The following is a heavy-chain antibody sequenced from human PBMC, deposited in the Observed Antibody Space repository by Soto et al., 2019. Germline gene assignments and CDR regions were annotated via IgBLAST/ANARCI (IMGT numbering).Heavy chain of an antibody. D-gene: IGHD2-15*01. J-gene: IGHJ5*02. CDR2: IWSDGSKD. CDR3: ARDGCSGGSCLVDP. V-gene: IGHV3-33*01. Sequence: QVQLVESGGGAVQPGRSLRLSCATSGFTFTTYGFHWVRQAPGKGLEWVAVIWSDGSKDDYADSVRGRFTVFRDDSQSTIHLQMNSLRAEDTGVYYCARDGCSGGSCLVDPWVQGTLVTVSS. CDR1: GFTFTTYG.